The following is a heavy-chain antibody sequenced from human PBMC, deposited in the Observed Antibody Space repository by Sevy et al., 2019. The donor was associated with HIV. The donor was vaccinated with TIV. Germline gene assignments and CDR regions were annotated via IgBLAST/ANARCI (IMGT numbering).Heavy chain of an antibody. J-gene: IGHJ6*02. CDR2: ISYDGSNK. Sequence: GGSLRLSCAASEFTFSSYAMHWVRQAPGKGLEWVAVISYDGSNKYYADSVKGRFTISRDNSKNTLYLQMNSLRAEDTAVYYCAREKGDIVVVPAALGMDVWGQGTTVTVSS. D-gene: IGHD2-2*01. CDR1: EFTFSSYA. CDR3: AREKGDIVVVPAALGMDV. V-gene: IGHV3-30*04.